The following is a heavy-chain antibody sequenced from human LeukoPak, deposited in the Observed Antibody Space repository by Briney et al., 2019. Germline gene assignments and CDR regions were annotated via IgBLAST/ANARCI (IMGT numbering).Heavy chain of an antibody. CDR3: ARVLHGDFGGGGFDI. CDR1: GGTFGGSS. V-gene: IGHV1-69*04. D-gene: IGHD3-10*01. J-gene: IGHJ3*02. CDR2: IIPLFHKA. Sequence: SVTVSCEASGGTFGGSSINWVRQAPGQGLEWMGRIIPLFHKADYTQKFQDRVTITADKSTNTVYMELSRLTFEDTGVFYCARVLHGDFGGGGFDIWGQGTTVTVSS.